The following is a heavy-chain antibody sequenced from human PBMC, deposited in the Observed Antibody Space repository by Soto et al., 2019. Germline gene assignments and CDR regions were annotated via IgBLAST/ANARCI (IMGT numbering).Heavy chain of an antibody. CDR3: SRRAPEGFDP. CDR1: VGSISKSSYY. V-gene: IGHV4-39*01. Sequence: NPSETLSRTCTVSVGSISKSSYYCVWIRQPPGKGLEWVGSMSYSGSTYYNPSLKSRVAISVDTSKNQLSLQVSSVTAADTAVYYCSRRAPEGFDPWGQGNLVTLSS. CDR2: MSYSGST. J-gene: IGHJ5*02.